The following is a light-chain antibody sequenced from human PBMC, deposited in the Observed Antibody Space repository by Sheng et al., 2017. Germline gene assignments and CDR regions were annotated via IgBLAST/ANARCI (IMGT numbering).Light chain of an antibody. CDR3: QQYNTYPLT. Sequence: DIQMTQSPSSVSASVGDRVTITCRASQGIRNYLAWFQRKPGKVPKSLIYGATSLQHGVPSRFSGSGSGTDFTLTISSLQPEDFATYYCQQYNTYPLTFGGGTKVEIK. V-gene: IGKV1-16*01. J-gene: IGKJ4*01. CDR2: GAT. CDR1: QGIRNY.